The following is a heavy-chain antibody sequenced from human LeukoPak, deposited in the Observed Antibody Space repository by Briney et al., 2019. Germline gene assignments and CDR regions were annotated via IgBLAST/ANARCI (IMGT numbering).Heavy chain of an antibody. CDR2: MNPNSGNT. Sequence: ASVKVSCKASGYTFTTYDINWVRQATGQGLEWMGWMNPNSGNTGYTQKFQGRVTMTRNTSISTAYMELSSLRSEDTAVYYCARGRGSGHKENWFDPWGQGNPGHRLL. V-gene: IGHV1-8*01. CDR1: GYTFTTYD. J-gene: IGHJ5*02. CDR3: ARGRGSGHKENWFDP. D-gene: IGHD6-19*01.